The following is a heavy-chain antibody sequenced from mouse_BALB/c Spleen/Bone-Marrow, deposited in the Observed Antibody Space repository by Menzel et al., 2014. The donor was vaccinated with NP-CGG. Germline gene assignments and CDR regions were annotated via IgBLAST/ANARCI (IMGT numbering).Heavy chain of an antibody. Sequence: QVQLQQSGAELAKPGASVKMSCKASGYTLTSYWMHWVKQRPGQGLEWIGYINPSSGYTEFNQRFKDKATLTADRSSSTAYTQLSSLTSEDSAVYYCARGYYVMDYWGQGTSVTVSS. J-gene: IGHJ4*01. CDR3: ARGYYVMDY. CDR2: INPSSGYT. CDR1: GYTLTSYW. V-gene: IGHV1-7*01.